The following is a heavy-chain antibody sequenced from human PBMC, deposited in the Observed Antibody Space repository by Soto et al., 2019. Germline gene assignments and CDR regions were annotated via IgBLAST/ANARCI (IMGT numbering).Heavy chain of an antibody. J-gene: IGHJ4*02. D-gene: IGHD3-16*01. Sequence: KPSETLSLTCAVYGGSFSGYYWSWIRQAPGKGLEWIGEINHSGSTNYNPSLKSRVTISVDTSKNQFSLKLSAVTAADTAVYYCARASIIRPNYLFFDYFDYWGQGTLLTVSS. CDR1: GGSFSGYY. CDR3: ARASIIRPNYLFFDYFDY. V-gene: IGHV4-34*01. CDR2: INHSGST.